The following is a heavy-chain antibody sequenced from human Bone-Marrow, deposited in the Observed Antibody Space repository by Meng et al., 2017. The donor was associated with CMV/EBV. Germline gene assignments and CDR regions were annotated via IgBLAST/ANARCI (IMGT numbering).Heavy chain of an antibody. CDR1: GGSISSSSYY. CDR2: IYYSGST. D-gene: IGHD3-3*01. Sequence: SETLSLTCTVSGGSISSSSYYWGWIRQPPGKGLEWIGSIYYSGSTYYNPSLKSRVTISVDTSKNQFSLKLSSVTAADTAVYYCARAYSSAGYDFWSGYSYYFDYWGQGTLVTVSS. V-gene: IGHV4-39*07. CDR3: ARAYSSAGYDFWSGYSYYFDY. J-gene: IGHJ4*02.